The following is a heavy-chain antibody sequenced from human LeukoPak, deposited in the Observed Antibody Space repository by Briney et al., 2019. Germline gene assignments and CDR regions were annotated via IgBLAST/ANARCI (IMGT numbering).Heavy chain of an antibody. D-gene: IGHD6-19*01. CDR3: ARVFSSGWTVDY. V-gene: IGHV3-21*01. Sequence: GGSLRLSCAASGSTSSSHSMNWVRQAPGKGLEWVSSITSSSSYIYYPNSVKGRFTISRDNAKNSLYLQMNSLRAEDTAVYYCARVFSSGWTVDYWGQGTLVTVSS. CDR1: GSTSSSHS. J-gene: IGHJ4*02. CDR2: ITSSSSYI.